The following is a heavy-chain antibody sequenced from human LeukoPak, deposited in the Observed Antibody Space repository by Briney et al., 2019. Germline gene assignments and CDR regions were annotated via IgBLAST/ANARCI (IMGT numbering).Heavy chain of an antibody. D-gene: IGHD3-16*01. Sequence: PSETLSLTRTLSVGSISAYYGRWIRQPAGKGLECIGRIPTSGRTNYNPSLKSRVTMAIDTSKNQFSLKLSSVAAADTAVYYCARGRWNTGMLSPYYFDYWGQGTLVTVSS. CDR1: VGSISAYY. CDR2: IPTSGRT. J-gene: IGHJ4*02. CDR3: ARGRWNTGMLSPYYFDY. V-gene: IGHV4-4*07.